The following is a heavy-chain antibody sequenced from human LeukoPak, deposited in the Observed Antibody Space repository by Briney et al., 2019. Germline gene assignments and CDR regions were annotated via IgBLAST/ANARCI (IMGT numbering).Heavy chain of an antibody. CDR2: INVGNGNT. V-gene: IGHV1-3*03. J-gene: IGHJ4*02. D-gene: IGHD2-15*01. CDR3: ARPLGYCSGGSCYVYFDY. CDR1: GYTFTGYY. Sequence: ASVKASCKASGYTFTGYYMHWVRQAPGQGLEWMGWINVGNGNTKYSQELQGRVTITRDTSASTVYMELSSLRSGDMAVYYCARPLGYCSGGSCYVYFDYWGQGTLVTVSS.